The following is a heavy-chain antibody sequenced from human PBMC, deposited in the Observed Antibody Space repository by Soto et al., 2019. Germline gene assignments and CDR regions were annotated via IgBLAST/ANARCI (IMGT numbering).Heavy chain of an antibody. CDR2: ISSSGNGI. D-gene: IGHD4-17*01. Sequence: GGSLRLSCAASGFIFSNYAMSWVRQAPGKALEWVSIISSSGNGIHYADSVKGRFTISRDNSKNTLYLQMNGLRVEDTAVYYSAEDPSTGDEYWGQGTLVTVSS. J-gene: IGHJ4*02. CDR3: AEDPSTGDEY. CDR1: GFIFSNYA. V-gene: IGHV3-23*01.